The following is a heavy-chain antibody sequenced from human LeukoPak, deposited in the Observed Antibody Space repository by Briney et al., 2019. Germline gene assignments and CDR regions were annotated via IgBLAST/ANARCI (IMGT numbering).Heavy chain of an antibody. V-gene: IGHV3-7*01. Sequence: GGSLRLSCAASGFTFSSYWMSWIRQAPGKGLEWVANIKQDGSEKYYVDSVKGRFTISRDNAKNSLYLQMNSLRAEDTAVYYCARGTHPFWTGYYGLDYWGQGTLVTVSS. CDR1: GFTFSSYW. J-gene: IGHJ4*02. CDR3: ARGTHPFWTGYYGLDY. CDR2: IKQDGSEK. D-gene: IGHD3/OR15-3a*01.